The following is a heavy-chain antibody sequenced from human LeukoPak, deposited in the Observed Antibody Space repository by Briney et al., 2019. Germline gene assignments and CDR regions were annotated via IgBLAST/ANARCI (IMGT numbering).Heavy chain of an antibody. CDR2: IGTAGDT. Sequence: GGSLRLSCAASGFTFSSYDIHWVRQATGKGLEWVSAIGTAGDTYYPGSVKGRFTISRENAKNSLYLQMNSLRAGDTAVYYCARESSGSAMDVWGKGTTVTISS. V-gene: IGHV3-13*01. J-gene: IGHJ6*04. D-gene: IGHD3-10*01. CDR1: GFTFSSYD. CDR3: ARESSGSAMDV.